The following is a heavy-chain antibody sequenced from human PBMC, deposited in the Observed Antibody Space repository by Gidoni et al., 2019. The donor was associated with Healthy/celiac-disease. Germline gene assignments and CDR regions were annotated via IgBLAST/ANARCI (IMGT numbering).Heavy chain of an antibody. CDR1: GATFSSYW. V-gene: IGHV3-7*01. Sequence: EVQLVESGGGLVQPGGSRRLSWAASGATFSSYWMSWVRQVPGKGRVWVANINQDGSEKYYVDSVKGRFTISRDNAKNSLYLQMNSLRAEDTAVYYCARDGHSRWLADYWGQGTLVTVSS. CDR3: ARDGHSRWLADY. J-gene: IGHJ4*02. CDR2: INQDGSEK. D-gene: IGHD6-19*01.